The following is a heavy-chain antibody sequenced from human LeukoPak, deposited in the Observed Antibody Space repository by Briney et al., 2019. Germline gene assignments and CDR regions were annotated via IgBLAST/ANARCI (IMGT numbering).Heavy chain of an antibody. CDR3: ARARASGRSGFDY. CDR1: GGSISSSSYF. CDR2: VYYSGST. Sequence: SETLSLTCTVSGGSISSSSYFWGCIRQPPGKGLEWIGSVYYSGSTYYKSSLKRRVTISVDTSKNQLSLKLSSVTAADTAVYYCARARASGRSGFDYWGQGTLVTVSS. J-gene: IGHJ4*02. V-gene: IGHV4-39*01. D-gene: IGHD2-15*01.